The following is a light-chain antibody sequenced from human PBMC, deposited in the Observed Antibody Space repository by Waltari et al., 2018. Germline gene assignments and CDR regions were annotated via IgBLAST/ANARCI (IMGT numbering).Light chain of an antibody. Sequence: EIVLTQSPATLSLSPGERATLSCRASQSVSSYLAWYQQKPGQAPRRLIYEASNRATGIPARCSGSGSVTDFTLTISSLEPEDFAVYYCQQRSNWPLTCGGGTKVEIK. CDR2: EAS. CDR3: QQRSNWPLT. J-gene: IGKJ4*01. CDR1: QSVSSY. V-gene: IGKV3-11*01.